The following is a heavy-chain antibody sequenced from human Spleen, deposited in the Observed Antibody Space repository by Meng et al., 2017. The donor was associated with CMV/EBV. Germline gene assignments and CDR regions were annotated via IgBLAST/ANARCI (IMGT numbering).Heavy chain of an antibody. V-gene: IGHV4-59*01. D-gene: IGHD6-6*01. CDR3: ARDLSIAARDIS. Sequence: SETLSLTCTVSGGSISSYYWSWIRQPPGKGLEWIGYIYYSGSTNYNPSLKSRVTISVDTSKNQFSLKLSSVTAADTAVYYCARDLSIAARDISWGQGTLVTVSS. CDR2: IYYSGST. CDR1: GGSISSYY. J-gene: IGHJ4*02.